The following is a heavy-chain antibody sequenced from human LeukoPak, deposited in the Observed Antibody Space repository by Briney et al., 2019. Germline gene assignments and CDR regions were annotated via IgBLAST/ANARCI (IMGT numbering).Heavy chain of an antibody. V-gene: IGHV3-74*01. D-gene: IGHD3-16*01. J-gene: IGHJ4*02. CDR3: AKVRWGSDNALDY. CDR2: INSDGSGT. CDR1: GLTFSSYW. Sequence: GGSLRLSCAAPGLTFSSYWRHWVRQAPGKGLVWVSRINSDGSGTTYADSVKGRFTISRDNAKNTLYLQMNSLRAEDTAVYYCAKVRWGSDNALDYWGQGTLVTVSS.